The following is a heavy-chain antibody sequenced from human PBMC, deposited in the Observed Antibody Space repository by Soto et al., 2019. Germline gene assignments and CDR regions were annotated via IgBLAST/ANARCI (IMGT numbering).Heavy chain of an antibody. Sequence: GGSLRLSCAASGFTFSSYGMHWVRQAPGKGLEWVAVIWYDGSNKYYADSVKGRFTISRDNSKNTLYLQMNSLRAEDTAVYYCARGRVLTNYFDYWGQGTLVTVSS. D-gene: IGHD3-10*01. CDR1: GFTFSSYG. CDR2: IWYDGSNK. CDR3: ARGRVLTNYFDY. V-gene: IGHV3-33*01. J-gene: IGHJ4*02.